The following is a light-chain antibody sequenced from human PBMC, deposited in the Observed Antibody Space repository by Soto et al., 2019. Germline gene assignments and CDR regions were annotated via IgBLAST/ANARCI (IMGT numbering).Light chain of an antibody. CDR3: HQRQSWPRT. J-gene: IGKJ1*01. V-gene: IGKV3D-20*02. Sequence: DMFLTQSPYTLSWSAGERAPLSWQASQSSSSSYLAWYQQRNGQAPRLLIHGASKRATGIPDRFSGRGNGTDFNLTISDVQTEDFAVYYCHQRQSWPRTFGQGTKVDIK. CDR2: GAS. CDR1: QSSSSSY.